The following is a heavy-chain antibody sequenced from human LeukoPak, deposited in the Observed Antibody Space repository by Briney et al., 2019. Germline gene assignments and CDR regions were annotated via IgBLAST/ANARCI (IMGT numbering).Heavy chain of an antibody. D-gene: IGHD3-10*01. CDR3: ARETMVRGVIDY. J-gene: IGHJ4*02. CDR1: GDSISSSSYY. Sequence: SETLSLTCTVSGDSISSSSYYWGWIRQPPGKELEWIGSIYYSGSTYYNPSLNSRVTISVDTSKNQFSLKLSSVTAADTAVYYCARETMVRGVIDYWGQGTLVTVSS. V-gene: IGHV4-39*07. CDR2: IYYSGST.